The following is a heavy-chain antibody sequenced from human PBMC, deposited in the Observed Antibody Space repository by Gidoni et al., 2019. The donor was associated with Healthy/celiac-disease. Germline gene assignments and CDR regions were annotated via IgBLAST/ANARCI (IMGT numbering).Heavy chain of an antibody. CDR2: IIPIFGTA. J-gene: IGHJ6*02. Sequence: QVQLVQSGAEVKKPGSSVKVSCKASGGTFSSYAISWVRQAPGQGLEWMGGIIPIFGTANYAQKFQGRVTITADESTSTAYMELSSLRSEDTAVYYCARDPFSYPSYYYYGMDVWGQGTTVTVSS. D-gene: IGHD3-10*01. CDR3: ARDPFSYPSYYYYGMDV. V-gene: IGHV1-69*01. CDR1: GGTFSSYA.